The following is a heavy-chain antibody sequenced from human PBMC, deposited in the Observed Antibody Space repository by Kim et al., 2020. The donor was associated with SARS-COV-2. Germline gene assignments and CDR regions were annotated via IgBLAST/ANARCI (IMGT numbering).Heavy chain of an antibody. J-gene: IGHJ4*02. CDR2: ISWNSGSI. V-gene: IGHV3-9*01. CDR3: AKGVSGSYYKSYFDY. CDR1: GFTFDDYA. Sequence: GGSLRLSCAASGFTFDDYAMHWVRQAPGKGLEWVSGISWNSGSIGYADSVKGRFTISRDNAKNSLYLQMNSLRAEDTALYYCAKGVSGSYYKSYFDYWGQGTLGTVSS. D-gene: IGHD3-10*01.